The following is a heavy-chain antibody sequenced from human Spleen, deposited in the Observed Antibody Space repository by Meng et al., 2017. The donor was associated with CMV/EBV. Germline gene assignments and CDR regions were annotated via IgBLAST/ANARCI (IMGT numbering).Heavy chain of an antibody. V-gene: IGHV1-2*02. D-gene: IGHD3-22*01. CDR1: GYTFTGYY. J-gene: IGHJ4*02. CDR3: AREGPYYYDSSGSVVDY. CDR2: INPNSGGT. Sequence: QVQLVQSGAEVKKPGASVKVSCKASGYTFTGYYMHWVRQAPGQGLEWMGWINPNSGGTNYAQKFQGRVTMTRDTSISTAYMELSRLRSDDTAVYYCAREGPYYYDSSGSVVDYWGQGTMVTVSS.